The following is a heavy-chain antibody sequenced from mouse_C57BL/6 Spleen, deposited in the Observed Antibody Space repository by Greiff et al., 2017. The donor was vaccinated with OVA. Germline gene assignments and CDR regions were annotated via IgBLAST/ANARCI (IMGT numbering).Heavy chain of an antibody. CDR2: IDPSDSYT. CDR1: GYTFTSYW. Sequence: QVQLKQSGAELVKPGASVKLSCKASGYTFTSYWMQWVKQRPGQGLEWIGEIDPSDSYTNYNQKFKGKATLTVDTSSSTAYMQLSSLTSEDSAVYYCARPYGSSAWFAYWGQGTLVTVSA. CDR3: ARPYGSSAWFAY. J-gene: IGHJ3*01. D-gene: IGHD1-1*01. V-gene: IGHV1-50*01.